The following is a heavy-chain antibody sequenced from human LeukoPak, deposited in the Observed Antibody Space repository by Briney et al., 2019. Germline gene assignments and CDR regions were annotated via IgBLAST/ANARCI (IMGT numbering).Heavy chain of an antibody. CDR1: GFTFSSYS. D-gene: IGHD4-17*01. V-gene: IGHV3-48*01. CDR3: ARRDYGDYWNYYYMDV. CDR2: ISSTSSTI. J-gene: IGHJ6*03. Sequence: GGSLRLSCAASGFTFSSYSMNWVRQAPGKGLEWVSYISSTSSTIYYADSVKDRFTISGDTAKNSLYLQMNSLRAEDTAVYSCARRDYGDYWNYYYMDVWGKGTTVTVSS.